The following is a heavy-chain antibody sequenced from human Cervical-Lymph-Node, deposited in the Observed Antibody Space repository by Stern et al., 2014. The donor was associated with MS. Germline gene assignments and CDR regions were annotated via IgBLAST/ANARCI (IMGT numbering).Heavy chain of an antibody. J-gene: IGHJ4*02. V-gene: IGHV1-2*06. CDR3: ARSYSSSWPLDF. CDR2: INPRGGAT. D-gene: IGHD6-13*01. CDR1: GYTFSDYY. Sequence: VQLVQSGAEVKKPGASVKVSCMPSGYTFSDYYIHWVRQAPGQGPEWMGRINPRGGATDYAQKFQGRVTMTKDTSISTAYMELSRLGSDDTAVYYCARSYSSSWPLDFWGQGSLVTVSP.